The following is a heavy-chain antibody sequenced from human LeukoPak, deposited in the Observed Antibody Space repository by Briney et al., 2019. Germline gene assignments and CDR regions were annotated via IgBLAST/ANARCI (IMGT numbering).Heavy chain of an antibody. CDR3: ARGGGGIAAAH. J-gene: IGHJ1*01. V-gene: IGHV4-59*01. D-gene: IGHD6-25*01. Sequence: PSETLSLTCTVSGGPISSYYWSWIRQPPGKGLEWIGYIYYTGSTTYNPSLKSRITISVDTSKNQFSLRLRSVTAADTAFYYCARGGGGIAAAHWGQGTLVTASS. CDR2: IYYTGST. CDR1: GGPISSYY.